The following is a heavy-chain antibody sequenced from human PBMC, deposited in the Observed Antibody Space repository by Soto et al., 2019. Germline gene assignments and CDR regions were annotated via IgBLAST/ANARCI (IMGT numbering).Heavy chain of an antibody. CDR2: INAGNGNT. CDR3: AKEQDSRTPYSFAY. D-gene: IGHD2-21*01. Sequence: ASVKVSCKGSAYTFTSYSLQWVRQAPGQRLEWIGWINAGNGNTKYSQNFQDRVTITRHTSARTAYLDMTSLRFEDTDVYYCAKEQDSRTPYSFAYRGQRTLVPVAS. V-gene: IGHV1-3*01. J-gene: IGHJ4*02. CDR1: AYTFTSYS.